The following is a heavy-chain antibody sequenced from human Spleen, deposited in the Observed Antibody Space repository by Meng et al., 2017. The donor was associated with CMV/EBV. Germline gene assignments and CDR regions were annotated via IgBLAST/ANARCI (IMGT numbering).Heavy chain of an antibody. D-gene: IGHD2-2*02. J-gene: IGHJ3*02. Sequence: SETLSLTCTVSGGSISSYSWTWIRQPPGKGLEWIGYIYYSGSTNYNPSLRSRVTISVDTSKNQFSLKLSSVTAADTAVYYCARGRVVPAAILSGAFDIWGQGTMVTVSS. CDR2: IYYSGST. V-gene: IGHV4-59*12. CDR1: GGSISSYS. CDR3: ARGRVVPAAILSGAFDI.